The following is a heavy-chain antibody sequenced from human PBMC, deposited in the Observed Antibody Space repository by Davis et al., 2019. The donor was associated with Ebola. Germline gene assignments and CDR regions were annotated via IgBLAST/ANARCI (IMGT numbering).Heavy chain of an antibody. Sequence: PGGSLRLSCAASGFTFSDYFMSWIRQAPGKGLEWVSYISSSGSTIYDSDSVRGRFAISRDNAKNSLYLQMNSLRAEDTAVYYCARAREVLDYFDYWGQGIMVTVSS. J-gene: IGHJ4*02. V-gene: IGHV3-11*04. CDR2: ISSSGSTI. D-gene: IGHD1-26*01. CDR1: GFTFSDYF. CDR3: ARAREVLDYFDY.